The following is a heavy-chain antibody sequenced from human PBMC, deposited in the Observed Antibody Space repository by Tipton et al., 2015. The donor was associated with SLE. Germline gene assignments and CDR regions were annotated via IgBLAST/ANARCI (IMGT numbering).Heavy chain of an antibody. D-gene: IGHD2-8*02. J-gene: IGHJ4*02. V-gene: IGHV1-18*01. CDR2: ISAKNGET. CDR3: ARECSGTGCLDY. Sequence: QSGAEVTKPGDSVQVSCKASGYTFTNYDISWVRQAPGQGLEWMGWISAKNGETKYAQSFQGRLSMTTDTSTSTCYMALRSPRSDDTAIYYCARECSGTGCLDYWGQRTLVTVSS. CDR1: GYTFTNYD.